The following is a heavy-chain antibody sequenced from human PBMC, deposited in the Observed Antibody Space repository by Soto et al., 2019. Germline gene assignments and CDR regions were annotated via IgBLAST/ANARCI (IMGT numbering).Heavy chain of an antibody. J-gene: IGHJ4*02. CDR3: ARDTYSGYDCGL. Sequence: QVQLRESGPGLVKPSQTLSLTCSVSGASVAGGSHYWSWVRQPPGKGLEWIGYIPSRGRPFYNPSLTSRGTISADTSKNQLSLQLTSVTAADTAVYYCARDTYSGYDCGLWGQGTLVTVSS. D-gene: IGHD5-12*01. V-gene: IGHV4-30-4*01. CDR1: GASVAGGSHY. CDR2: IPSRGRP.